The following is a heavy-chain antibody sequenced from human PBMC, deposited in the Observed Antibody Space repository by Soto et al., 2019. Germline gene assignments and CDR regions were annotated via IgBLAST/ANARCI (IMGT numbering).Heavy chain of an antibody. V-gene: IGHV5-51*01. CDR3: TKRLSDVSNPSLWLDP. CDR1: EYSFANHW. Sequence: GESLKISCKGSEYSFANHWIGWVRQMPGKGLEWVGIIYPNASRTLYSPSFQGQVTISADKSISTVYLQWNSLKASDTAIYYCTKRLSDVSNPSLWLDPWGQGTQVTVSS. CDR2: IYPNASRT. J-gene: IGHJ5*02. D-gene: IGHD6-25*01.